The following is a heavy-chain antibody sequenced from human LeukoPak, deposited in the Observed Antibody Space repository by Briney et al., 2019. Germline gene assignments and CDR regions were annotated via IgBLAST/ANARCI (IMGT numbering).Heavy chain of an antibody. CDR2: IYYRGST. CDR3: ARRTTSLWFDP. Sequence: SETMSLTCTVSGASISSSTYFWGWIRQPPGKGLEWIGSIYYRGSTYYNPSLKSRVTISVDTSKNQFSLNLRSVTAADTAVYYCARRTTSLWFDPWGQGTLGSVSS. D-gene: IGHD1-14*01. J-gene: IGHJ5*02. CDR1: GASISSSTYF. V-gene: IGHV4-39*01.